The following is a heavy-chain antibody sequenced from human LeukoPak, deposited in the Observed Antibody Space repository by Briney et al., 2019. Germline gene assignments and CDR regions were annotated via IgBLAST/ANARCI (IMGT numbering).Heavy chain of an antibody. CDR2: IYYSGST. J-gene: IGHJ5*02. CDR3: ARDNWFDP. CDR1: AASISSHY. Sequence: SDTLSLTWTVYAASISSHYWSWIRQSPGKGLELIGYIYYSGSTNYTPSLKSRVTISVDTSKNQFSLKLSSVTAADTAVYYCARDNWFDPWGQGTLVTVSS. V-gene: IGHV4-59*11.